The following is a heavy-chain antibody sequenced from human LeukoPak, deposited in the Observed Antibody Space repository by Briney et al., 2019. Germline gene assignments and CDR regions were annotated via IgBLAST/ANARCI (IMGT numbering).Heavy chain of an antibody. CDR2: INHSGST. Sequence: PSDTLSLTCGVNGGSFSGYYWSWIRQPPGKGLEWIGEINHSGSTNYNPSLKSRVTISVDTSKNQFSLKLSSVTAADTAVYYCARQYSSGWYKGYFQYWGQGTLVTVSS. CDR3: ARQYSSGWYKGYFQY. D-gene: IGHD6-19*01. J-gene: IGHJ1*01. CDR1: GGSFSGYY. V-gene: IGHV4-34*01.